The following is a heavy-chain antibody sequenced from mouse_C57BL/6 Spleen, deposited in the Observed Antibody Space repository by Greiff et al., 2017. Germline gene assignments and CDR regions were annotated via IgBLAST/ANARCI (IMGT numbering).Heavy chain of an antibody. V-gene: IGHV2-9-1*01. CDR1: GFSLTSYA. CDR3: ARGDYYGSSYEGYAMDY. D-gene: IGHD1-1*01. J-gene: IGHJ4*01. Sequence: VQRVESGPGLVAPSQSLSITCTVSGFSLTSYAISWVRQPPGKGLEWLGVIWTGGGTNYNSALKSRLSISKDNSKSQVFLKMNSLQTDDTARYYCARGDYYGSSYEGYAMDYWGQGTSVTVSS. CDR2: IWTGGGT.